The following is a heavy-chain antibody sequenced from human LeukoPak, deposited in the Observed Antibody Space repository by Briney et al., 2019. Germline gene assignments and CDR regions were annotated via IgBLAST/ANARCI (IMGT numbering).Heavy chain of an antibody. CDR1: GFTFSDYY. J-gene: IGHJ6*02. D-gene: IGHD6-13*01. V-gene: IGHV3-11*01. Sequence: TGGSLRLSCAASGFTFSDYYMSWIRQAPGKGLEWVSYISSSGSTIYYADSVKGRFTISRDNAKNSLYLQMNSLRAEDTAVYYCARERYSSSWYETAWTNSPHGMDVWGQGTTVTVSS. CDR2: ISSSGSTI. CDR3: ARERYSSSWYETAWTNSPHGMDV.